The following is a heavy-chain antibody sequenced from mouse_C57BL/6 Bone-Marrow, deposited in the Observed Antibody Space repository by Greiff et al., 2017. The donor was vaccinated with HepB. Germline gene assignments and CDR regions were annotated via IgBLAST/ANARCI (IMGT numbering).Heavy chain of an antibody. CDR1: GYTFTDYE. CDR2: IDPETGGT. CDR3: TRSHYYGSTHWYFDV. Sequence: VKLQESGAELVRPGASVTLSCKASGYTFTDYEMHWVKQTPVHGLEWIGAIDPETGGTAYNQKFKGKAILTADKSSSTAYMELRSLTSEDSAVYYCTRSHYYGSTHWYFDVWGTGTTVTVSS. D-gene: IGHD1-1*01. J-gene: IGHJ1*03. V-gene: IGHV1-15*01.